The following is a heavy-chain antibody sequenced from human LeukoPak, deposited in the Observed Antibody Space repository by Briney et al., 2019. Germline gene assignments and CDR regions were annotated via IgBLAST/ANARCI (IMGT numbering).Heavy chain of an antibody. D-gene: IGHD6-6*01. CDR3: ASLQYSSSPTDY. CDR1: GYTFTGYY. CDR2: INPNSGGT. J-gene: IGHJ4*02. Sequence: ASVNVSCRASGYTFTGYYMHWVRQAPGQGLEWMGRINPNSGGTNYTQKFQGRVTLTRDTSISTAYMERSRLRSDDTAVYYCASLQYSSSPTDYWGQGTLVTVSS. V-gene: IGHV1-2*06.